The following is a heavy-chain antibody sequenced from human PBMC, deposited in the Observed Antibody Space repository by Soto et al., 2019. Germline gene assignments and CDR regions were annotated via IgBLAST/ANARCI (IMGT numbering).Heavy chain of an antibody. CDR3: ARDRGPPTHCTNGVCQRRNYYYYYGMDV. V-gene: IGHV4-30-4*01. CDR2: IYYSGST. D-gene: IGHD2-8*01. CDR1: GGSISSGDYY. Sequence: PSETLSLTCTVSGGSISSGDYYWSWIRQPPGKGLEWIGYIYYSGSTYYNPSLKSRVTISVDTSKNQFSLKLSSVTAADTAVYYCARDRGPPTHCTNGVCQRRNYYYYYGMDVWGQGTTVTVSS. J-gene: IGHJ6*02.